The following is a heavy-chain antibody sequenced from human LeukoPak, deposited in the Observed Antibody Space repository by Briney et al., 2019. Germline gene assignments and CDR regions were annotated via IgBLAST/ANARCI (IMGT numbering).Heavy chain of an antibody. CDR3: AKDLAQQLPGKYYYYYGMDV. CDR2: ISWNSGSI. CDR1: GFTFDDYA. V-gene: IGHV3-9*01. Sequence: PGGSLRLSCAASGFTFDDYAMHWVRQAPGKGLEWVSGISWNSGSISYADSVKGRFAISRDNAKNSLYLQMNSLRAEDTALYYCAKDLAQQLPGKYYYYYGMDVWGQGTTVTVSS. J-gene: IGHJ6*02. D-gene: IGHD6-13*01.